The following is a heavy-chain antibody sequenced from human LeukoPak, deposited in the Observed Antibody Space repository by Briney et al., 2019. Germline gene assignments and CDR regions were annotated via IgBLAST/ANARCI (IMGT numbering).Heavy chain of an antibody. CDR3: ARDHPYSSGWYGRVEALDL. CDR2: INPNSGGT. Sequence: ASVKVSCKASGYTFTGYYMHWVRQAPGQGLEWMGWINPNSGGTNYAQKFQGRVTMTRDTSISTAYMDLSRLRSGDTAVYYWARDHPYSSGWYGRVEALDLWGQRTTVTVSS. CDR1: GYTFTGYY. J-gene: IGHJ3*01. D-gene: IGHD6-19*01. V-gene: IGHV1-2*02.